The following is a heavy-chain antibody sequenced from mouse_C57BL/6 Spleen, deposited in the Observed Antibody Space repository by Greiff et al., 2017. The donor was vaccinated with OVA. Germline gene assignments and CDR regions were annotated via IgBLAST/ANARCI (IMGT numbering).Heavy chain of an antibody. J-gene: IGHJ1*03. CDR3: AREEGDGLWYFDV. D-gene: IGHD2-3*01. Sequence: QVQLQQPGTELVKPGASVKLSCKASGYTFTSYWMHWVKQRPGQGLEWIGNINPSNGGTNYNEKFKSKATLTVDESSSTAYMQLSSLTSEDSAVYYCAREEGDGLWYFDVWGTGTTVTVSS. CDR1: GYTFTSYW. CDR2: INPSNGGT. V-gene: IGHV1-53*01.